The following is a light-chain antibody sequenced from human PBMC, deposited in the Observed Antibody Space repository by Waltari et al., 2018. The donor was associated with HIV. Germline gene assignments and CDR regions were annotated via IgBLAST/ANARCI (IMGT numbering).Light chain of an antibody. Sequence: DIQMTQSPSTLSASVGDRVTISCRASQNINTWLAWYQQKPGKAPKLLIQKASTLETGVPSRFSGSGSGTEFTLTIRSLQPDDFATYYCQQYSDFPSFGHGTKVEVK. CDR3: QQYSDFPS. CDR2: KAS. J-gene: IGKJ1*01. CDR1: QNINTW. V-gene: IGKV1-5*03.